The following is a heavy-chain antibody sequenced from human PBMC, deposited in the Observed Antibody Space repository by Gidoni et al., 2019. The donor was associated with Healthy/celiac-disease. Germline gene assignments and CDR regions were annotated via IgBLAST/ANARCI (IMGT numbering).Heavy chain of an antibody. V-gene: IGHV3-23*01. D-gene: IGHD3-22*01. CDR3: AKSGAMIVVVSNHFDY. CDR1: VFPFSRCA. CDR2: SSGSGGST. Sequence: EVQLLESGGGLVHPGGSLSLSCAASVFPFSRCAMSWVRQAPGKGLEWVSASSGSGGSTYEADSVKGRFTISRDNSKNTLYRQMNSLRGEDKAVYYWAKSGAMIVVVSNHFDYWGQGTLVTVAS. J-gene: IGHJ4*02.